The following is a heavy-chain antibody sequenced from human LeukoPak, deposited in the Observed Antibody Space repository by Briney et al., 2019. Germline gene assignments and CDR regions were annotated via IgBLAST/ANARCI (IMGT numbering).Heavy chain of an antibody. CDR2: IANDGGRK. D-gene: IGHD1-26*01. V-gene: IGHV3-30*04. Sequence: GGSLRLSCAASGFTFSSYAMMWIRQAPGKGLEWVAFIANDGGRKTYADSVKGRFTISRDNSGDTLYLQMDSLTPEDTALYYCVRDLMRGSYSLDYWGQGTLVIVSS. J-gene: IGHJ4*02. CDR3: VRDLMRGSYSLDY. CDR1: GFTFSSYA.